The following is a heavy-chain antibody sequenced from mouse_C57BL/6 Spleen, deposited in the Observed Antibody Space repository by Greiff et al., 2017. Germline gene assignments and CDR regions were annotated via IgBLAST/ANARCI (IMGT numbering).Heavy chain of an antibody. CDR1: GYAFSSSW. CDR3: ARGITTVVAR. D-gene: IGHD1-1*01. Sequence: QVQLKESGPELVKPGASVKISCKASGYAFSSSWMNWVKQRPGKGLEWIGRIYPGDGDTNYNGKFKGKATLTADKSSSTAYMQLSSLTSEDSAVYFCARGITTVVARWGQGTTLTVSS. V-gene: IGHV1-82*01. J-gene: IGHJ2*01. CDR2: IYPGDGDT.